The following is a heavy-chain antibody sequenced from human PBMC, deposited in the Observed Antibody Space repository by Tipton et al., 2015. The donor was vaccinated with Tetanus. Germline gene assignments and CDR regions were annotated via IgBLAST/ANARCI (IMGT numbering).Heavy chain of an antibody. CDR3: ARDQGGGRVARLNWFGP. Sequence: TLSLTCTVSGDSMTNYYWSWIRHRPGKGLEWIGYIYYSGDTFYNPSLKSRVNISVDTSKNQFSLRLTSVTAADTSVYYCARDQGGGRVARLNWFGPWGQGTLVTVSS. J-gene: IGHJ5*02. V-gene: IGHV4-31*03. CDR2: IYYSGDT. D-gene: IGHD3-16*01. CDR1: GDSMTNYY.